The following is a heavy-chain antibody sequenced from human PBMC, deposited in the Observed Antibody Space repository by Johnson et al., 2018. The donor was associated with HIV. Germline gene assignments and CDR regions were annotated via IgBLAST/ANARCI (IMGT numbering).Heavy chain of an antibody. CDR1: GFTFSSYE. J-gene: IGHJ1*01. CDR3: ARHAGGDFTYGLFQH. D-gene: IGHD4-17*01. Sequence: VQLVESGGGLVQPGGSLRLSCAASGFTFSSYEMNWVRQAPGKGLEWVSYISSSGSNIYKADSVKGRFSISRDNTKNSVYLQMNSLREEDTALYYCARHAGGDFTYGLFQHWGRGTLVTVSS. V-gene: IGHV3-48*03. CDR2: ISSSGSNI.